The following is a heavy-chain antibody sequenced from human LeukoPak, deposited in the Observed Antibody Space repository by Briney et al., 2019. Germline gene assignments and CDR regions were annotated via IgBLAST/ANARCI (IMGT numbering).Heavy chain of an antibody. CDR3: ARMGIAVAGVFDY. Sequence: GRSLRLSCAASGFTFSSYAMHWVRQAPGKGLEWVAVISYDGSKKYYADSVKGRFTISRDNSKNTLYLQMNSLRAEDTAVYYCARMGIAVAGVFDYWGQGTLVTVSS. D-gene: IGHD6-19*01. CDR1: GFTFSSYA. CDR2: ISYDGSKK. J-gene: IGHJ4*02. V-gene: IGHV3-30*04.